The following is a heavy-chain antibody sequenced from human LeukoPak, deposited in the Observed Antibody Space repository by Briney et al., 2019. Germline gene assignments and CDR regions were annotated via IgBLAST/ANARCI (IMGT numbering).Heavy chain of an antibody. CDR1: GGSISSSSYY. Sequence: PSETLSLNCTVSGGSISSSSYYWGWIRQPPGKGLEWIGSIYYSGSTYYNPSLKSRVTISVDTSKNQFSLKLSSVTAADTAVYYCARLASIAARYAWFDPWGQGTLVTVSS. CDR2: IYYSGST. V-gene: IGHV4-39*07. CDR3: ARLASIAARYAWFDP. D-gene: IGHD6-6*01. J-gene: IGHJ5*02.